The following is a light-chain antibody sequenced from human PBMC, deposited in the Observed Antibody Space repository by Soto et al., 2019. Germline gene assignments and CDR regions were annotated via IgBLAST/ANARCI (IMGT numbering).Light chain of an antibody. CDR1: QSVSTS. CDR2: DAS. CDR3: HQRQSWPRT. Sequence: EIVLTQSPGTLSLSPGDRTTLSCRASQSVSTSLAWYHHKPGKAPRLLISDASVRAAGIPDRFSGSGSGTDFTLTISRLEPEDFALYYCHQRQSWPRTFGQGTKV. J-gene: IGKJ1*01. V-gene: IGKV3D-20*02.